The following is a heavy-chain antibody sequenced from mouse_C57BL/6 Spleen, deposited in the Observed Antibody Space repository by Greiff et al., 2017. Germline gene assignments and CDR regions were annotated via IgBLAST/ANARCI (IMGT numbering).Heavy chain of an antibody. CDR2: IDPSDSYT. Sequence: QVQLQQPGAELVRPGTSVKLSCKASGYTFTSSWMDWVKQRPGPGLEWIGVIDPSDSYTNSNQKFKGKATMTVDTSSSTAYMQLSSLTSEDSAVDYCARGVGSSGFYYYAMDYWGQGTSVTVSS. V-gene: IGHV1-59*01. CDR3: ARGVGSSGFYYYAMDY. CDR1: GYTFTSSW. J-gene: IGHJ4*01. D-gene: IGHD3-2*02.